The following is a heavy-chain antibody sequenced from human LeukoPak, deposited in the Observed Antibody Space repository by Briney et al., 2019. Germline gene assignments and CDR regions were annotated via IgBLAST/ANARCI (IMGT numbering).Heavy chain of an antibody. CDR3: ARVTLGYCSSTSCYYYYYMDV. J-gene: IGHJ6*03. D-gene: IGHD2-2*01. CDR1: GFTFSSYS. Sequence: GSLRLSCAASGFTFSSYSMNWVRQAPGKGLEWVSGINWNGGSTGYADSVKGRFTISRDNAKNSLYLQMNSLRAEDTALYYCARVTLGYCSSTSCYYYYYMDVWGKGTTVTVSS. V-gene: IGHV3-20*04. CDR2: INWNGGST.